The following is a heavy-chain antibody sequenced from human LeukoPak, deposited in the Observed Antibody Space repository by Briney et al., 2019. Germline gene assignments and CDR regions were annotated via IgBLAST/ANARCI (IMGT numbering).Heavy chain of an antibody. CDR3: AREIIVVVPAAYYYYYGMDV. D-gene: IGHD2-2*01. CDR2: IIPIFGTA. CDR1: GGTFSSYA. Sequence: ASVKVSCKASGGTFSSYAISWVRQAPGQGLEWMGGIIPIFGTANYAQKFQGRVTITADESTSTAYMELSSLGSEDTAVYYCAREIIVVVPAAYYYYYGMDVWGQGTTVTVSS. V-gene: IGHV1-69*13. J-gene: IGHJ6*02.